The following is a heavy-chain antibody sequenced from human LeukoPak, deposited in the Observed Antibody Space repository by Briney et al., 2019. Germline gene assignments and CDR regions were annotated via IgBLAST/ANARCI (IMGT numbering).Heavy chain of an antibody. D-gene: IGHD6-25*01. CDR1: GFTFSNYA. J-gene: IGHJ4*02. V-gene: IGHV3-23*01. CDR2: ISSSGSST. Sequence: GGSLGLSCAASGFTFSNYAMSWVRQAPGRGLEWVSYISSSGSSTHYADSVKGRFTISRDNSKNTLYLQMNSLRGEDTAVYSCAKAGGSDPETFDYWGQGTLVTVSS. CDR3: AKAGGSDPETFDY.